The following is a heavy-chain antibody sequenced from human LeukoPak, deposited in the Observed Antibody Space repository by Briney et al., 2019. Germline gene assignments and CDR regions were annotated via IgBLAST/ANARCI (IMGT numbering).Heavy chain of an antibody. CDR1: GGSFSGYY. D-gene: IGHD3-3*01. V-gene: IGHV4-34*01. CDR3: ARMRRGFLEWLRVCTPHFDY. J-gene: IGHJ4*02. CDR2: IYYSGST. Sequence: PSETLSLTCAVYGGSFSGYYWSWIRQPPGKGLEWIGSIYYSGSTYYNPSLKSRVTISVDTSKNQFSLKLSSVTAADTAVYYCARMRRGFLEWLRVCTPHFDYWGQGTLVTVSS.